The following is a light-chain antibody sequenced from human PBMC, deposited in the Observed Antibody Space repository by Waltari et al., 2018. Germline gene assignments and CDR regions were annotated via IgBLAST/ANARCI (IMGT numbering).Light chain of an antibody. CDR1: QSVSSAS. V-gene: IGKV3-20*01. CDR3: QQNGRSYWT. Sequence: EVVLTQSPGTLSLSPGEKATLSCRASQSVSSASLVWYQQKPGQAPQLLLYGASNRATDIPDRFSGSGSGTAFTLTISRLEPEDFVVYYCQQNGRSYWTFGQGTKVEIK. J-gene: IGKJ1*01. CDR2: GAS.